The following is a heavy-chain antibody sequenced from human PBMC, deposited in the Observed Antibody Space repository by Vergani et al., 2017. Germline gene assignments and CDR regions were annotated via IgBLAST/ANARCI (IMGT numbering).Heavy chain of an antibody. CDR1: GGSFSGYY. CDR2: ISHSGST. Sequence: QVQLQQWGAGLLKPSETLSLTCAVYGGSFSGYYWSWIRQPPGKGLEWIGEISHSGSTNYNPSLKSRVTISVDTSKNQFSLKLSSVTAADTAVYYCARAEYYGSGSYYNAPFFVNYGMDVWGQGTTVTVSS. D-gene: IGHD3-10*01. V-gene: IGHV4-34*01. J-gene: IGHJ6*02. CDR3: ARAEYYGSGSYYNAPFFVNYGMDV.